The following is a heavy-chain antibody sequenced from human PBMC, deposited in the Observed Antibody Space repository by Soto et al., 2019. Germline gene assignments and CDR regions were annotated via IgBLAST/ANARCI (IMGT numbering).Heavy chain of an antibody. D-gene: IGHD4-17*01. CDR1: GFTFSSYA. Sequence: QVQLVESGGGVVQPGRSLRLSCAASGFTFSSYAMHWVRQAPGKGLEWVAVISYDGSNKYYADSVKGRFTISRDNSKNTLYLQMNSLRAEDTAVYYCATYGGKSRNFDYWGQGTLVTVSS. V-gene: IGHV3-30-3*01. CDR3: ATYGGKSRNFDY. CDR2: ISYDGSNK. J-gene: IGHJ4*02.